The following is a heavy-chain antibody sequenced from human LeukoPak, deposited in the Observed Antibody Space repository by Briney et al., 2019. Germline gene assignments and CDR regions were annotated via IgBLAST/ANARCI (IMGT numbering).Heavy chain of an antibody. J-gene: IGHJ4*02. CDR3: TRGGELMNF. V-gene: IGHV4-30-4*01. D-gene: IGHD1-26*01. Sequence: SETLSLTCTVSGGSISSADYYWSWIRQPPGKGLEWIGYIYYSGSTYYNPSLKSRVTISVDTSKNQFSLKLSSVTAADTAVYYCTRGGELMNFWGQGTLVTVSS. CDR1: GGSISSADYY. CDR2: IYYSGST.